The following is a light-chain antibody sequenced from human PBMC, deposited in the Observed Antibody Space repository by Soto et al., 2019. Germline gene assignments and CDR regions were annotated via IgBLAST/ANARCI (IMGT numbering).Light chain of an antibody. CDR1: QSISSN. CDR2: GAS. Sequence: EIVMTQSPATLSVSPGDTATLSCSASQSISSNLAWYQQKPGQAPRLLIYGASTRATGIPATFSGSGSGTEFTLTISSLQSEDFAFYYCQHYNNLPLTFGGGTKVEIK. V-gene: IGKV3-15*01. CDR3: QHYNNLPLT. J-gene: IGKJ4*01.